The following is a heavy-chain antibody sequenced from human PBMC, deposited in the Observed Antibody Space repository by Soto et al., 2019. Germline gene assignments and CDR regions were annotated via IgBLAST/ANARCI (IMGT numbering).Heavy chain of an antibody. CDR3: ARRASSSWYVYFQH. J-gene: IGHJ1*01. CDR2: INHSGST. D-gene: IGHD6-13*01. Sequence: PSETLSLTCAVYGGSFSGYYWSWIRQPPGKGLEWIGEINHSGSTNYNPSLKSRVTISVDTSKNQFSLKLSSVTAADTAVYYCARRASSSWYVYFQHWGQGTLVTVSS. CDR1: GGSFSGYY. V-gene: IGHV4-34*01.